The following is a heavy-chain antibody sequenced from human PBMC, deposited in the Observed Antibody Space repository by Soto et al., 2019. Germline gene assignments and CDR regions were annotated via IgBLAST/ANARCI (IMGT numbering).Heavy chain of an antibody. Sequence: SETLSLTCTVSGGSISTYYWSWVRQPPGKGLEWIGYIFHSGDTNYNPSLKSRVTISIDTSRNQFSLNLSSVTAADTAVFYCAAYSVPSSSFVAVTGSHYWGQGTLVTVSS. D-gene: IGHD6-19*01. J-gene: IGHJ4*02. CDR2: IFHSGDT. V-gene: IGHV4-59*01. CDR1: GGSISTYY. CDR3: AAYSVPSSSFVAVTGSHY.